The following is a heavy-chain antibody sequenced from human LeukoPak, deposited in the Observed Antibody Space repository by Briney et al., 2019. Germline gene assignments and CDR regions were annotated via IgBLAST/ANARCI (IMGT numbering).Heavy chain of an antibody. CDR1: GYTFASYD. V-gene: IGHV1-8*01. D-gene: IGHD3-3*01. J-gene: IGHJ6*03. Sequence: GASVKVSCKASGYTFASYDINWVRQATGQGLEWMGWMNPNSGNTGYAQKFQGRVTMTRNTSISTAYMELSSLRSEDTAVYYCARGLEWLPHYYYYYMDVWGKGTTVTVSS. CDR3: ARGLEWLPHYYYYYMDV. CDR2: MNPNSGNT.